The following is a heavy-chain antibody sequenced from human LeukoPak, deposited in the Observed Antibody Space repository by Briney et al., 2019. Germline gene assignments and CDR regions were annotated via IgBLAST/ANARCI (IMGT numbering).Heavy chain of an antibody. CDR3: ARWVYSSSWCFDY. V-gene: IGHV1-3*01. CDR2: INAGNSNT. J-gene: IGHJ4*02. CDR1: GYTFTSYA. Sequence: GASVKVSCKASGYTFTSYAMHWVRQAPGQRLEWMGWINAGNSNTKYSQKFQGRVTITRDTSASTAYMELSSLRSEDTAVYYCARWVYSSSWCFDYWGQGTLVTVSS. D-gene: IGHD6-13*01.